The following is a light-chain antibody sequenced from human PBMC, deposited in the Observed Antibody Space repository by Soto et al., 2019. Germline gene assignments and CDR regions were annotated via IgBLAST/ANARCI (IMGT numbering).Light chain of an antibody. CDR1: QTVSSN. V-gene: IGKV3D-15*01. Sequence: EIMMTQSPATLSVSPGESATLSCRASQTVSSNLAWYQQKPGQAPRLLIYGASTRATGIPARFSGSGSETEFTLTISSLQSEDFAVYYWQQYHKWPPLTFGQGARLEIK. J-gene: IGKJ5*01. CDR3: QQYHKWPPLT. CDR2: GAS.